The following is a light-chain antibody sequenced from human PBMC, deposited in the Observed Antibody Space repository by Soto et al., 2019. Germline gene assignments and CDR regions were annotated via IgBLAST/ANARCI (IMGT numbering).Light chain of an antibody. CDR1: QSVSAW. V-gene: IGKV1-5*01. Sequence: DIQMTQSPSILSASVGDTVTITCRASQSVSAWLAWYQQKPGKAPKFLMYDVSNLESGVPLRFSGSGSGTEFTLTIDSLQPDDFATYYCQSYRNFSWTFGQGPKVDFK. CDR3: QSYRNFSWT. J-gene: IGKJ1*01. CDR2: DVS.